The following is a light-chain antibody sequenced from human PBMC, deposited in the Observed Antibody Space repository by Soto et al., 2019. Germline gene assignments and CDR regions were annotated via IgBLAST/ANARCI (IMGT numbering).Light chain of an antibody. Sequence: DIVMTQSPLSLPVTPGEPACISCRSSQSLLHSNGYNYFDWYLQKPGQSPQLLIYLGSNRASGVPDRFSGSGSGTDFTLKISRVEAEDVGVYYCMQALQTPYTFGQGTKLEIK. CDR1: QSLLHSNGYNY. J-gene: IGKJ2*01. CDR3: MQALQTPYT. V-gene: IGKV2-28*01. CDR2: LGS.